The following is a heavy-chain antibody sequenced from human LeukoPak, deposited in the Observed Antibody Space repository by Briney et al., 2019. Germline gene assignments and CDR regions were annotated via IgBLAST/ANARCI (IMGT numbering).Heavy chain of an antibody. Sequence: ASVKVSCKASGYTFTGYFMHWVRQAPGQGLEWMGLIYANSGGTKYAEKFQGRVTLTRDTSISTAYMEVSRLRSDDTAVYYCARDLGVRGRQVGLDPWGQGTLVTVSS. V-gene: IGHV1-2*02. CDR3: ARDLGVRGRQVGLDP. J-gene: IGHJ5*02. CDR2: IYANSGGT. CDR1: GYTFTGYF. D-gene: IGHD3-16*01.